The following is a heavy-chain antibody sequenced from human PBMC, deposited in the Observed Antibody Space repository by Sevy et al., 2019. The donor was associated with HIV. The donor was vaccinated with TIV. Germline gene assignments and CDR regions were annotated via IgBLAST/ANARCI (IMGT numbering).Heavy chain of an antibody. CDR2: MNQDGSEK. CDR1: GFTFSSYW. CDR3: VREGLGGYSYSLVC. J-gene: IGHJ4*02. V-gene: IGHV3-7*01. D-gene: IGHD5-18*01. Sequence: GGSLRLSCAASGFTFSSYWMSWVRQAPGKGLEWVATMNQDGSEKFYVDSVKGRFTISRDNAKNSLYLQMNSLRAEDTAVYYCVREGLGGYSYSLVCWGQGTLVTASS.